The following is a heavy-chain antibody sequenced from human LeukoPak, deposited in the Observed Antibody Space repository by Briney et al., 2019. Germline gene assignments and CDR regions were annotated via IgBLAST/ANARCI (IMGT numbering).Heavy chain of an antibody. J-gene: IGHJ4*02. Sequence: SETLSLTCTVSGGSISSYWSWIRQPAGKGLEWIGRIYTSGSTNYNPSLKSRVTMSVDTSKNQFSLKLSSVTAADTAVYYCARFDYYDSSGPDWGQGTLVTVSS. V-gene: IGHV4-4*07. D-gene: IGHD3-22*01. CDR3: ARFDYYDSSGPD. CDR2: IYTSGST. CDR1: GGSISSY.